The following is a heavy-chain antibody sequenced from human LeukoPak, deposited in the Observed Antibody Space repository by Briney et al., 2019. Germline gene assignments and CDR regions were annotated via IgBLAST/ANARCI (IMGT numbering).Heavy chain of an antibody. J-gene: IGHJ5*02. D-gene: IGHD3-3*01. CDR3: ARDEPVFTIFGGFTALDP. CDR2: IYHSGST. V-gene: IGHV4-4*02. Sequence: SETLSLTCAVSGGSISSSNWWSWVRQPPGKGLEWIGEIYHSGSTNYNPSLKSRVTISVDTSKNQFSLKLSSVTAADTAVYYCARDEPVFTIFGGFTALDPWGRGPGVPVSS. CDR1: GGSISSSNW.